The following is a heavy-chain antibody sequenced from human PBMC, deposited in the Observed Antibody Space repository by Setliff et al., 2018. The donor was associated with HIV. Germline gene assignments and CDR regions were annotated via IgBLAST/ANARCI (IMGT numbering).Heavy chain of an antibody. CDR2: IYYSGST. Sequence: PSETLSLTCIVSGGSISSGGYYWSWIRQHPGKGLKWIGYIYYSGSTYYNPSLKSRVTISVDTSKNQFSVKLSSVTAADTAVYYCARVATVVTHLYYYHYYMDVWGKGTTVTVSS. J-gene: IGHJ6*03. V-gene: IGHV4-31*03. D-gene: IGHD2-15*01. CDR3: ARVATVVTHLYYYHYYMDV. CDR1: GGSISSGGYY.